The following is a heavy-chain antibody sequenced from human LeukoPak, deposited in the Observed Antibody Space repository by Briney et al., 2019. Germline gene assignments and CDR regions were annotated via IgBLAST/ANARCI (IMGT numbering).Heavy chain of an antibody. CDR2: IKTDGSTT. CDR3: VRNGLTAAFDI. D-gene: IGHD1-14*01. V-gene: IGHV3-74*01. J-gene: IGHJ3*02. CDR1: GFTFSNSW. Sequence: PGGSLRPSCAASGFTFSNSWMHWVRQAPGKGLVWVSRIKTDGSTTSYADSVKGRFTISRDNAKNTLYLQMNSLRAEDTAVYYCVRNGLTAAFDIWGQGTMVTVSS.